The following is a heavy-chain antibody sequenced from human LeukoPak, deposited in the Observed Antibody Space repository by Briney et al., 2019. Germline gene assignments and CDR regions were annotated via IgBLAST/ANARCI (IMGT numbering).Heavy chain of an antibody. Sequence: GGSLRLSCAASGFTVGSNYMSWVRQAPGKGLEWVSVIYSGGTTYYADSVKGRFTISRDNSKNTLHLQMNSLRAEDTAVYYCARDQYSYAHAAHWGQGTLVTVSS. CDR2: IYSGGTT. V-gene: IGHV3-66*01. CDR1: GFTVGSNY. CDR3: ARDQYSYAHAAH. J-gene: IGHJ4*02. D-gene: IGHD5-18*01.